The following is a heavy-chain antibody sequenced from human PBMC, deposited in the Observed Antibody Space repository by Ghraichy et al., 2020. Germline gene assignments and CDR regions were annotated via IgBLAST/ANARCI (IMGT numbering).Heavy chain of an antibody. J-gene: IGHJ4*02. CDR1: GGSISSYY. CDR2: IYYSGST. D-gene: IGHD6-13*01. V-gene: IGHV4-59*01. Sequence: SETLSLTCTVSGGSISSYYWSWIRQPPGKGLDWIGYIYYSGSTNYNPSLRGRVTISVDISKNQFSLKLSSVTAADTAVYYCAKTAAAGTFYGEWGQGTLVTVSS. CDR3: AKTAAAGTFYGE.